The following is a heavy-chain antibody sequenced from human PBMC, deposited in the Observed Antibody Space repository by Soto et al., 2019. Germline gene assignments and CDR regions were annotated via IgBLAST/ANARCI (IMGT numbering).Heavy chain of an antibody. V-gene: IGHV5-10-1*01. CDR1: GYSFTSYW. J-gene: IGHJ6*02. CDR3: ARQRARNYYHYYGMDV. Sequence: GESLKISCKVSGYSFTSYWISWVRQMPGKGLEWMGRIDPSDSYTNYSPSFQGHVTISADKSISTAYLQWSSLKASDTAMYYCARQRARNYYHYYGMDVWGQGTTVTVSS. CDR2: IDPSDSYT.